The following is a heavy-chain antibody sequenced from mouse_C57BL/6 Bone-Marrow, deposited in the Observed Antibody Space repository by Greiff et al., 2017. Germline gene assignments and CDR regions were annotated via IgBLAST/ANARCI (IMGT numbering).Heavy chain of an antibody. V-gene: IGHV1-18*01. CDR3: ARTGSYAMDY. CDR2: INPNNGGT. CDR1: GYTFTDYN. Sequence: VHVKQSGPELVKPGASVKIPCKASGYTFTDYNMDWVKQSHGKSLEWIGDINPNNGGTIYNQKFKGKATLTVDKASSTAYMELRSLTSEYTAVYYCARTGSYAMDYWGQGTSVTVSA. J-gene: IGHJ4*01.